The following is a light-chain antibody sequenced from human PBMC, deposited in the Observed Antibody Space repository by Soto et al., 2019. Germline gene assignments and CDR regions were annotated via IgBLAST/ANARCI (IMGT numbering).Light chain of an antibody. CDR3: SSCAGSNNPYV. J-gene: IGLJ1*01. CDR1: SSDVGGCKF. CDR2: EVS. Sequence: QSALTQPPSASGSPGQSVTISCTGTSSDVGGCKFVSWYQQYPGKAPKLIIYEVSKRPSGVPDRFSGSKSGNTASLTVSGLQAEDEADYCCSSCAGSNNPYVFGTGTQLTVL. V-gene: IGLV2-8*01.